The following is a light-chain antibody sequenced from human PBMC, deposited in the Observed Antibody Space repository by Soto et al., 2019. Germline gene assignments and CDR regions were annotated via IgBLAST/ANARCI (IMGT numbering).Light chain of an antibody. CDR3: QQYGSSPWT. CDR2: AAS. J-gene: IGKJ1*01. V-gene: IGKV3-20*01. CDR1: QSVSSSY. Sequence: EIVLTQSPGTLSLSPGERATLSCGTSQSVSSSYLVWHQQKPGQAPRLLIYAASRRATGIPDRFSGSGSGTDFTLTISRLEPEDFAVYYCQQYGSSPWTFGQGTKVDIK.